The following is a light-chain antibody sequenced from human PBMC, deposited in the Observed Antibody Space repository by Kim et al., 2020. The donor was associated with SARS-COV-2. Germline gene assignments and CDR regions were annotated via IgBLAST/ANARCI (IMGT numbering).Light chain of an antibody. J-gene: IGLJ3*02. CDR1: SGHSSYD. Sequence: QPVLTQSPSASASLGASVKLTCTLSSGHSSYDIAWHQQQPETGPRYLMKLNSDGSLSKGDGIPDRFSGSSSGAERYLTISSLQSEDEAYYYCQTWGPGIRVFGGGTQLAVL. CDR2: LNSDGSL. V-gene: IGLV4-69*01. CDR3: QTWGPGIRV.